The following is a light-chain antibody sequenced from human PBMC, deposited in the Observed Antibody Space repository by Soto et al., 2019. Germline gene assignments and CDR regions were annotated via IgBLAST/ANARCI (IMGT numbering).Light chain of an antibody. J-gene: IGKJ5*01. CDR2: GAS. CDR3: QQYGSSPPSST. Sequence: EVVLTQSPGTLSLSPGERATLSCRASQRVSSSYLAWYQQKPGQAPRLLIYGASSRATGIPDRFSGRGSGTDFTLTISRLEPEDFAVYYCQQYGSSPPSSTFGQGTRLEIK. CDR1: QRVSSSY. V-gene: IGKV3-20*01.